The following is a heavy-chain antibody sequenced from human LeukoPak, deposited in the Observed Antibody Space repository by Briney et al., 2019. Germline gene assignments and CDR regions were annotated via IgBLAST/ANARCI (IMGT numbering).Heavy chain of an antibody. CDR2: ISYDGSNK. Sequence: PGRSVRLSCAASGFTFSSYGMHWVRQAPGKGLEWVAVISYDGSNKYYADSVKGRFTISRDNAKNTLHLQMDNLTVEDTAVYYCAVSNWMDPWGQGTLVTVSS. J-gene: IGHJ5*02. CDR3: AVSNWMDP. V-gene: IGHV3-30*03. CDR1: GFTFSSYG.